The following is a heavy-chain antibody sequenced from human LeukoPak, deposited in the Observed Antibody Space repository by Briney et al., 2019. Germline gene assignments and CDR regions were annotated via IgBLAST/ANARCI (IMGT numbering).Heavy chain of an antibody. V-gene: IGHV3-30*02. J-gene: IGHJ6*03. CDR2: IRSDGSNK. CDR3: AKEGYSYALYYYYYYMDV. D-gene: IGHD5-18*01. CDR1: GFTFSNFA. Sequence: GGSLRLSCAASGFTFSNFAMHWVRQAPGKGLEWVAFIRSDGSNKYYADSVKGRFTISRDNSRDTLYLQMNSLRAEDTAVYYCAKEGYSYALYYYYYYMDVWGKGTTVTISS.